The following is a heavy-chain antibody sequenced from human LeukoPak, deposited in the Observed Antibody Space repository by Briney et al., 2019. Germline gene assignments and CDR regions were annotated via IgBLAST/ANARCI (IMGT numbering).Heavy chain of an antibody. V-gene: IGHV3-7*01. CDR2: IKEDGSEK. CDR1: GFTFHTYW. D-gene: IGHD3-16*01. J-gene: IGHJ4*02. CDR3: ARDDEITFGTDS. Sequence: PGGSLRLSCAASGFTFHTYWMTWVRQAPGKGLEWVANIKEDGSEKYYLDSVKGRFTISGDNAKKSLYLEMNSLRAEDTAVYYCARDDEITFGTDSWGQGTLVTVSS.